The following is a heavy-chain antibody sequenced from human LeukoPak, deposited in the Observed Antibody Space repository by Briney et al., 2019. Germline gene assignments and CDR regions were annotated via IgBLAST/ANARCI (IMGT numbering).Heavy chain of an antibody. CDR1: GGSISSSTHY. J-gene: IGHJ5*02. V-gene: IGHV4-39*07. Sequence: PSETLSLTCTVSGGSISSSTHYWGWIRQPPGKGLEWIGSIYYSGSTYYNPSLESRVTISLDTSKNQFSLKLSSVTAADTAVYYCARHIPLSMVDPWGQGTLVTVSS. CDR3: ARHIPLSMVDP. D-gene: IGHD2-21*01. CDR2: IYYSGST.